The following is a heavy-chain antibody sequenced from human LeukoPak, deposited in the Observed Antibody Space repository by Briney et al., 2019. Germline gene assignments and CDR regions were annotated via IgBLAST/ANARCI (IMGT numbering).Heavy chain of an antibody. D-gene: IGHD5-24*01. CDR3: TRRPEMATITGDY. CDR2: IRSRANSYAT. Sequence: GGSLRLSCAASGFTFSGSAMHWVRQASGKGLEWVGRIRSRANSYATAYAASVKGRFTISRDDSKNTAYLQMNSLKTEDTAVYYCTRRPEMATITGDYWGQGTLVTVSS. J-gene: IGHJ4*02. CDR1: GFTFSGSA. V-gene: IGHV3-73*01.